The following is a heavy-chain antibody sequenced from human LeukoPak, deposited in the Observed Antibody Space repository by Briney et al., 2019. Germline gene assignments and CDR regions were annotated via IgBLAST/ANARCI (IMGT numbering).Heavy chain of an antibody. CDR3: ARGYCSSATCRHFDY. D-gene: IGHD2-2*01. CDR1: GYAFTNYA. J-gene: IGHJ4*02. V-gene: IGHV1-18*01. Sequence: ASVTVSCKASGYAFTNYAISWVRQAPGQGLEWRGWISVYNGNTNYAQKLQGRVTMTADTSTTTAYMVLRSLRSDDTAVYYCARGYCSSATCRHFDYWGQGALVTVSS. CDR2: ISVYNGNT.